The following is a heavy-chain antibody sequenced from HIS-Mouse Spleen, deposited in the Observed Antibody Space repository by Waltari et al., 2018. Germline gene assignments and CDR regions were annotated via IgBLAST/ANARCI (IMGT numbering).Heavy chain of an antibody. CDR3: ARDPWGSRGYFDL. Sequence: EVQLVESGGGLVQPGGSLRLSCAASGFTFSSYWMSWVRQAPGKGLEWVANIKQDGSEKYYEDSVKGRFTISRDNAKNSLYLQMNSLRAEDTAVYYCARDPWGSRGYFDLWGRGTLVTVSS. CDR1: GFTFSSYW. V-gene: IGHV3-7*01. CDR2: IKQDGSEK. D-gene: IGHD7-27*01. J-gene: IGHJ2*01.